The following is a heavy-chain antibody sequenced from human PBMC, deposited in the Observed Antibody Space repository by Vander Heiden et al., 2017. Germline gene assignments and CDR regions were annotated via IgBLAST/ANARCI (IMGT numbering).Heavy chain of an antibody. V-gene: IGHV3-49*03. Sequence: EVQLVESGGGLVEPGRSLRLSCRASGFTFGDFAVSWFRQAPGRGLKWVGFLRSASLGEPAQYDPSVRGRFTISRDDSKSIAYLQMDSLKTEDTGVYYCTRAKDGYNFVLDSWGQGTLVTVSS. CDR3: TRAKDGYNFVLDS. J-gene: IGHJ4*02. CDR1: GFTFGDFA. D-gene: IGHD5-12*01. CDR2: LRSASLGEPA.